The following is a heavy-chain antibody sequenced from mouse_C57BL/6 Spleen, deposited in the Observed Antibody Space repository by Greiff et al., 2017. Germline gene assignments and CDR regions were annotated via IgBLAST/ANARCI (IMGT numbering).Heavy chain of an antibody. CDR2: IHPISGCT. Sequence: QVQLQQPGAEPVKPGASVKLSCKASGYTFTSYWMHWVQQRPGPGLEWIGMIHPISGCTNYNAKFKRPATLTVDNSSSTAYMQLSSLTSEDSAVYYCARSDYCSSYGYFDYWGQGTTLTVSS. D-gene: IGHD1-1*01. CDR3: ARSDYCSSYGYFDY. J-gene: IGHJ2*01. V-gene: IGHV1-64*01. CDR1: GYTFTSYW.